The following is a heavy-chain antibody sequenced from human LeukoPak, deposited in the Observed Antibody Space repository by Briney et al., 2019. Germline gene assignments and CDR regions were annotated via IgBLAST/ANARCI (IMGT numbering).Heavy chain of an antibody. CDR2: IKQDGSEE. V-gene: IGHV3-7*01. J-gene: IGHJ6*03. D-gene: IGHD2/OR15-2a*01. CDR3: ARLLSNYYYYYMDV. Sequence: GGSLRLSCAASGFTFSSYWMSWVRQAPGKGLEWVADIKQDGSEEYYVDSVKGRFTISRDNAKNSLYLQMNSLTAEDTAVYYCARLLSNYYYYYMDVWGKGTTVTVSS. CDR1: GFTFSSYW.